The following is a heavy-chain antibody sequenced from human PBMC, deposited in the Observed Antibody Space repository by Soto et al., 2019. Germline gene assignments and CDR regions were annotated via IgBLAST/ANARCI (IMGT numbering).Heavy chain of an antibody. J-gene: IGHJ4*02. CDR3: ATESQANLGTGGFDY. Sequence: EVQLVESGGGLVQPGRSLRLSCAASGFTFDDYAMHWVRQAPGKGLEWVSGISWNSGSIGYADSVKGRFTISRDNAKNSLYLQMKSLRPEDTALYYCATESQANLGTGGFDYWGQGSPVTVSS. V-gene: IGHV3-9*01. D-gene: IGHD7-27*01. CDR1: GFTFDDYA. CDR2: ISWNSGSI.